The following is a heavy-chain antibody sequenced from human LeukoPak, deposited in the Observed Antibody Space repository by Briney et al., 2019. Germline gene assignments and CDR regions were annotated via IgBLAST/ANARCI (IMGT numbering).Heavy chain of an antibody. CDR3: ANLLGYCSSTSCGYDY. Sequence: PGGSLRLSCAASGFTFSDYYMSWIRQAPGRGLEWVSYISNSGTTRYYADSVKGRFTISRDNAENSLYLQMNSLRAEDTAVYYCANLLGYCSSTSCGYDYWGQGTLVTVSS. CDR2: ISNSGTTR. J-gene: IGHJ4*02. D-gene: IGHD2-2*01. CDR1: GFTFSDYY. V-gene: IGHV3-11*04.